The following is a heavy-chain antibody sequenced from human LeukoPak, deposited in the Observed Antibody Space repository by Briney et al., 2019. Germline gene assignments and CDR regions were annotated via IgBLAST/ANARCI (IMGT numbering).Heavy chain of an antibody. CDR1: GGTFSSYA. CDR2: ISAYNGNT. Sequence: ASVKVSCKASGGTFSSYAISWVRQAPGQGLEWMGRISAYNGNTNYAQKLQGRVTMTTDTSTSTAYMELRSLRSDDTAVYYCARDQGLFLEWLLSDAFDIWGQGTMVTVSS. V-gene: IGHV1-18*01. D-gene: IGHD3-3*01. CDR3: ARDQGLFLEWLLSDAFDI. J-gene: IGHJ3*02.